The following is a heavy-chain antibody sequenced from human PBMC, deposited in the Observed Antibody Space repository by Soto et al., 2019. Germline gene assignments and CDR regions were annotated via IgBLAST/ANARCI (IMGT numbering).Heavy chain of an antibody. D-gene: IGHD3-10*01. V-gene: IGHV5-10-1*04. J-gene: IGHJ4*02. CDR2: IDPSNSYV. CDR1: EYSFSIFW. CDR3: ARHQAGSGNANFDF. Sequence: GESLKISCQAFEYSFSIFWISWVRQLPGKGLEWMGRIDPSNSYVAYSPSFQGQVTISVDRSARTAFLHWSSLKASDSATYYCARHQAGSGNANFDFWGQGSQVTVSS.